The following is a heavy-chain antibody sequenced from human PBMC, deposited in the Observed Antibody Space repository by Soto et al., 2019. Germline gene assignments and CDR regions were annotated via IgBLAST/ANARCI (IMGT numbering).Heavy chain of an antibody. CDR3: ARARGGIVGATDWYFDL. CDR2: IYYSGST. J-gene: IGHJ2*01. Sequence: QVQLQESGPGLVKPSETLSLTCTVSGGSISSYYWSWIRQPPGKGLEWIGYIYYSGSTNYNPSLKSRVTISVXXSXNXXSLKLSSVTAADTAVYYCARARGGIVGATDWYFDLWGRGTLVTVSS. V-gene: IGHV4-59*01. CDR1: GGSISSYY. D-gene: IGHD1-26*01.